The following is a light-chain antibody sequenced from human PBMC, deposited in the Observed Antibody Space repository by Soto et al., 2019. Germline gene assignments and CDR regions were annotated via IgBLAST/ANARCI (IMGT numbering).Light chain of an antibody. CDR2: AAS. J-gene: IGKJ4*01. V-gene: IGKV1-39*01. Sequence: DIQMTQSPSSLSASVGDRVSITCRASQSISNYLNWYQQKPGKAPKVLIYAASSLQSGVPSRFSGSGSGTDFTLTIDRLEPEDFAVYYCHQYYSSPTTFGGGTKVDIK. CDR3: HQYYSSPTT. CDR1: QSISNY.